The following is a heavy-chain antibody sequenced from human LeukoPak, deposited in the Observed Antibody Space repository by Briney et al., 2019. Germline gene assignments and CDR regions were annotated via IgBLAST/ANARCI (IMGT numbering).Heavy chain of an antibody. CDR3: ARHQLLGPCFKGVCSDAFDI. J-gene: IGHJ3*02. Sequence: GESLKISCKGSGYRFTSYWISWVRQMPGKGLEWMGRIDPSDSYTNYSPSVQGHHTISAYKSISTAYLQWSSLKASDTAMYYCARHQLLGPCFKGVCSDAFDIWGQGTMVTVSS. V-gene: IGHV5-10-1*01. D-gene: IGHD2-8*01. CDR1: GYRFTSYW. CDR2: IDPSDSYT.